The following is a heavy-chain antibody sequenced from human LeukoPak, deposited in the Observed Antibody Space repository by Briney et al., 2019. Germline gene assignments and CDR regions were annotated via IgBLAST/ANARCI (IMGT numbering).Heavy chain of an antibody. D-gene: IGHD3-10*01. CDR2: IRASDGST. CDR1: GFTLTTYA. J-gene: IGHJ4*02. V-gene: IGHV3-23*01. CDR3: AKLTSGWFEEF. Sequence: GGSLRLSCAASGFTLTTYAMTWVRQAPGKGLEWVSAIRASDGSTFYADSVKGRFTISRDSSKNTLYPQMNSLRAEDTAVYYCAKLTSGWFEEFWGQGTLVTVSS.